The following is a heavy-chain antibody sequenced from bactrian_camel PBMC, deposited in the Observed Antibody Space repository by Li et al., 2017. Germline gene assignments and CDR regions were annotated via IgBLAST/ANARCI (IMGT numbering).Heavy chain of an antibody. CDR3: AAGRSYYGEGALDPAKAHY. CDR1: GFTLSKFW. Sequence: QVQLVESGGGLVQPGGSLRLSCAASGFTLSKFWMYWIRQAPGKELEWVSIIETSGATQYADSVKGRFTISKDNAKNTPYLQMNNLKPEDTAVYFCAAGRSYYGEGALDPAKAHYRGQGTQVTVSS. D-gene: IGHD3*01. V-gene: IGHV3S1*01. CDR2: IETSGAT. J-gene: IGHJ4*01.